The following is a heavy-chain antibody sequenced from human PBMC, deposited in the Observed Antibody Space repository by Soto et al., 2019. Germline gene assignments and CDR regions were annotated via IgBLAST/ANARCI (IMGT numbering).Heavy chain of an antibody. CDR3: ARPGNYGSGSYLYYLDY. J-gene: IGHJ4*02. V-gene: IGHV4-39*01. CDR1: GGSISSSSYY. CDR2: IYYSGST. D-gene: IGHD3-10*01. Sequence: QLQLQESGPGLVKPSETLSLTCTDSGGSISSSSYYWGWIRQPPGKGLEWIGSIYYSGSTYYNPSLKSRVTISVDTSKNQFSLKLSSVTAADTAVYYCARPGNYGSGSYLYYLDYWGQGTLVTVSS.